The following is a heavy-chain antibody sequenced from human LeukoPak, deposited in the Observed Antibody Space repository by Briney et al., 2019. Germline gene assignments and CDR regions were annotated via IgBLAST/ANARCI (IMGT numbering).Heavy chain of an antibody. CDR1: GFTFSSYA. CDR3: ARDRGDSSGYFDY. J-gene: IGHJ4*02. D-gene: IGHD3-22*01. Sequence: GGSLRLSCAASGFTFSSYAMHWVRQAPGKGLEWVAVISYDGSNKYYADSVKGRFTISRHNSKNTLYLQMNSLRAEDTAVYYCARDRGDSSGYFDYWGQGTLVTVSS. V-gene: IGHV3-30*14. CDR2: ISYDGSNK.